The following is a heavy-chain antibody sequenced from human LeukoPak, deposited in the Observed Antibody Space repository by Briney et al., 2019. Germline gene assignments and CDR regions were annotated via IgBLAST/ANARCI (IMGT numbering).Heavy chain of an antibody. J-gene: IGHJ3*02. CDR2: ITGSGGST. CDR3: AKDIVTTWYAFDI. CDR1: GFTFSRYA. V-gene: IGHV3-23*01. D-gene: IGHD4-17*01. Sequence: GGSLRLSCAASGFTFSRYAMSWVRQAPGKGLEWVSSITGSGGSTYYADSVKGRFTIFRDNSKNTLYLQMNSLRAEDTAVYYCAKDIVTTWYAFDIWGQGTMVTVSS.